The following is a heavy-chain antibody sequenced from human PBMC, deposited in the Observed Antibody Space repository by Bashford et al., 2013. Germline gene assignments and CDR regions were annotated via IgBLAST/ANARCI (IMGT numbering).Heavy chain of an antibody. CDR2: NPNSGST. CDR3: ARGWDTHLPFEY. D-gene: IGHD6-19*01. V-gene: IGHV3-66*01. Sequence: WVRQAPGQGLEWMGWINPNSGSTYYADSVEGRFTISRDDSKNTLFLQMDSLRVEDTAVYYCARGWDTHLPFEYWGQGTLVTVSS. J-gene: IGHJ4*02.